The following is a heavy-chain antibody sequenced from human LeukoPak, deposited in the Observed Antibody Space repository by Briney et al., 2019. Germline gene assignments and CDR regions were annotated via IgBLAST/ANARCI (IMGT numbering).Heavy chain of an antibody. D-gene: IGHD3-10*01. CDR1: GFTFNGYA. J-gene: IGHJ4*02. Sequence: PGGSLRLSCAASGFTFNGYAMSWVRQAPGKGLEWVSSINGSGANTYYANSEKGRFTAYSDNSKNTLYQQMNNMRADATAVYYSAKPLGSHNFDYWGQGTLVTVSS. V-gene: IGHV3-23*01. CDR3: AKPLGSHNFDY. CDR2: INGSGANT.